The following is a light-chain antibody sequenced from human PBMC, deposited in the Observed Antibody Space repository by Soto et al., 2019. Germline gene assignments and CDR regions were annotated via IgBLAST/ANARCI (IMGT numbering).Light chain of an antibody. V-gene: IGLV1-44*01. CDR2: SNN. CDR1: NSNIGTNS. J-gene: IGLJ3*02. CDR3: QAYDYSLTASV. Sequence: QSVLTQPPSASGTPGQRVTISCSGSNSNIGTNSMNWYQQLPGTAPKLLIHSNNQRPSGVPDRFSGSKSGTSASLAISGLQSEDEADYYCQAYDYSLTASVFGGGTQLTVL.